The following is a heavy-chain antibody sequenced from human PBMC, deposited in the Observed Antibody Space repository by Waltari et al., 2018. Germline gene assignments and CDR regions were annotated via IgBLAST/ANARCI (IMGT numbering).Heavy chain of an antibody. J-gene: IGHJ4*02. CDR1: GGSFSGYY. CDR2: INHSGST. D-gene: IGHD6-19*01. V-gene: IGHV4-34*01. CDR3: ARGAGYSSGWIDY. Sequence: QVQLQQWGAGLLKPSETLSLTCAVYGGSFSGYYWSWIRQPPGKGLEWIGEINHSGSTNYNPSLKSRVPISVDTSKNQFSLKLSSVTAADTAVYYCARGAGYSSGWIDYWGQGTLVTVSS.